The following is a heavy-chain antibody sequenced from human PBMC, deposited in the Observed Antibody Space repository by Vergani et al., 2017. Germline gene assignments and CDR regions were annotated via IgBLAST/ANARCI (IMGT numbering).Heavy chain of an antibody. D-gene: IGHD6-13*01. V-gene: IGHV4-61*02. Sequence: QVQLQESGPGLVRPSQTLSLTCTVSGGPISSGSYYWSWFRQPAGKGLEWIGRFYTGGGTSYNPSLKSRVTISVDTSKNQFSLQVSSVTAADTAVYYCTRYPLYSTTWPFLLLDMDVWGQGTTVTVSS. CDR2: FYTGGGT. CDR3: TRYPLYSTTWPFLLLDMDV. J-gene: IGHJ6*02. CDR1: GGPISSGSYY.